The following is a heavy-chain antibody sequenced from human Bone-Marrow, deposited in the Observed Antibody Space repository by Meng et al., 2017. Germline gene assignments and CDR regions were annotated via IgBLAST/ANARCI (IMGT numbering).Heavy chain of an antibody. J-gene: IGHJ5*02. Sequence: GESLKISCAASGFTFSYYYMSWIRQAPGKGLEWVSYISSSGSTIYYADSVKGRFTISRDNAKNSLYLQMNSLRAEDTAVYYCARVKVGALRNNWFDPWGQGTLVTVSS. V-gene: IGHV3-11*01. CDR3: ARVKVGALRNNWFDP. D-gene: IGHD1-26*01. CDR1: GFTFSYYY. CDR2: ISSSGSTI.